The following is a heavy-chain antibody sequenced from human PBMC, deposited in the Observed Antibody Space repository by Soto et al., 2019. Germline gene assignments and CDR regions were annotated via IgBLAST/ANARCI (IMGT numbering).Heavy chain of an antibody. CDR3: AREVTGRWMDV. CDR2: INHSGST. J-gene: IGHJ6*04. D-gene: IGHD1-20*01. CDR1: GGSFSGYY. Sequence: QVQLQQWGAGLLKPSETLSLTCAVYGGSFSGYYWSWIRQPPGKGLEWIGEINHSGSTNYNPSLKSRVTISVDTSKNQFSLKLSSVTAADTAVYYCAREVTGRWMDVWGKGTTVTVSS. V-gene: IGHV4-34*01.